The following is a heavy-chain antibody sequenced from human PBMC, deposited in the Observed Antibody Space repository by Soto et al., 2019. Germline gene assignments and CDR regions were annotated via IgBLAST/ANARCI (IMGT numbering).Heavy chain of an antibody. D-gene: IGHD4-17*01. CDR3: ARDPLPTVTTGWFDP. V-gene: IGHV1-46*01. CDR1: GYTFTSYY. J-gene: IGHJ5*02. CDR2: INPSGGST. Sequence: ASVKVSCKASGYTFTSYYMHWVRQAPGQGLEWMGIINPSGGSTSYAQKFQGRVTMTRDTSTSTVYMELSSLRSEDTAVYYCARDPLPTVTTGWFDPWGQGTLVTVSS.